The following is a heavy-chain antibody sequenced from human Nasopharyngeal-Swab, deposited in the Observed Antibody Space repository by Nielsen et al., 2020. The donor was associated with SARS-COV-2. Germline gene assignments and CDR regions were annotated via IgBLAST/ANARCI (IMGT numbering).Heavy chain of an antibody. V-gene: IGHV3-11*01. J-gene: IGHJ4*02. D-gene: IGHD3-22*01. Sequence: GESLKISCAASGFTFSDYYMSWIRQAPGKGLEWVSYISSSGSTIYYADFVKGRFTISRDNAKNSLYLQMNSLRAEDTAVYYCAISSGYYYPGFDYWGQGTLVTVSS. CDR1: GFTFSDYY. CDR2: ISSSGSTI. CDR3: AISSGYYYPGFDY.